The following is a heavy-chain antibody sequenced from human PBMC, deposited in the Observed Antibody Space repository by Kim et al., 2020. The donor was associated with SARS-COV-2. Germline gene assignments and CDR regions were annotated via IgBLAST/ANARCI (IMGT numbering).Heavy chain of an antibody. CDR3: ARRRYCSSTSCYIGHYYYCMDV. D-gene: IGHD2-2*02. V-gene: IGHV5-10-1*01. CDR2: IDPSDSYT. CDR1: GYSFTSYW. Sequence: GESLKISCKGSGYSFTSYWISWVRQMPGKGLEWMGRIDPSDSYTNYSPSFQGHVTISADKSISTAYLQWSSLKASDTAMYYCARRRYCSSTSCYIGHYYYCMDVWGQGTTVTVSS. J-gene: IGHJ6*02.